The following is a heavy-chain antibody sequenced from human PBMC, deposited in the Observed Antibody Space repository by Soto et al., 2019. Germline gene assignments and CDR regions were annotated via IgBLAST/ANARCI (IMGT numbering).Heavy chain of an antibody. V-gene: IGHV2-5*01. CDR3: TLRQYTSTGPSC. CDR1: GFSLTTGGMT. D-gene: IGHD1-1*01. CDR2: GYE. J-gene: IGHJ4*02. Sequence: SGPTLVNPTQTLTLTCTVSGFSLTTGGMTVGWIRQPPGKAPEWPALGYEYSPSLQNRLTFTKDTSKNQDVLTLTNMDPVDTATDDGTLRQYTSTGPSCWGQGIMVTVSS.